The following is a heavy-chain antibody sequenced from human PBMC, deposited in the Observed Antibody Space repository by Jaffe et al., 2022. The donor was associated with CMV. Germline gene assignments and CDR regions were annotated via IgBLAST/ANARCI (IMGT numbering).Heavy chain of an antibody. CDR2: IWYDGSNK. D-gene: IGHD2-2*01. CDR3: ARDQADIVVVPAAIHYYGMDV. V-gene: IGHV3-33*01. J-gene: IGHJ6*02. Sequence: QVQLVESGGGVVQPGRSLRLSCAASGFTFSSYGMHWVRQAPGKGLEWVAVIWYDGSNKYYADSVKGRFTISRDNSKNTLYLQMNSLRAEDTAVYYCARDQADIVVVPAAIHYYGMDVWGQGTTVTVSS. CDR1: GFTFSSYG.